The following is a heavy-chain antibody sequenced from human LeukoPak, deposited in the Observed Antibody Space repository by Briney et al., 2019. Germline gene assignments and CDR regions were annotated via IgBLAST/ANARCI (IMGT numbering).Heavy chain of an antibody. J-gene: IGHJ6*02. V-gene: IGHV4-31*03. CDR1: GGSISSGGYY. Sequence: PSETLSLTCTVSGGSISSGGYYWSWIRPHPGKGLEWIGYIYYSGSTYYNPSLKSRVTISVDTSKNQFSLKLSSVTAADTAVYYCARAPLRGIQLWSYYYYGMDVWGQGTTVTVSS. CDR2: IYYSGST. D-gene: IGHD5-18*01. CDR3: ARAPLRGIQLWSYYYYGMDV.